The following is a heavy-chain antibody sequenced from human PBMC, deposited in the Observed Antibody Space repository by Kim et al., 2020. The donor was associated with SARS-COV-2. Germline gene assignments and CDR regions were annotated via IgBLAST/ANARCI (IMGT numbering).Heavy chain of an antibody. CDR3: AKDRHVKLWFGESLGY. Sequence: GGSLRLSCAASGFTFSSYAMSWVRQAPGKGLEWVSAISGSGGSTYYADSVKGRFTISRDNSKNTLYLQMNSLRAEDTAVYYCAKDRHVKLWFGESLGYWGQGTLVTVSS. V-gene: IGHV3-23*01. J-gene: IGHJ4*02. CDR1: GFTFSSYA. CDR2: ISGSGGST. D-gene: IGHD3-10*01.